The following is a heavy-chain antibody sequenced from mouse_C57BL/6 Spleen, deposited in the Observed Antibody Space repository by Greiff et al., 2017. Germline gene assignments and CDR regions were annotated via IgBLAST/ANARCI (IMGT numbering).Heavy chain of an antibody. V-gene: IGHV14-4*01. Sequence: EVQLQQSGAELVRPGASVKLSCTASGFTITDYYMHWVKQRPEQGLEWIGWIDPENGDTEYASKFKGKATITAATSSNTAYLQLSSLTAEDTAVYYCTTGGMYYDYDGDYWGQGTTLTVSS. CDR1: GFTITDYY. CDR2: IDPENGDT. CDR3: TTGGMYYDYDGDY. J-gene: IGHJ2*01. D-gene: IGHD2-4*01.